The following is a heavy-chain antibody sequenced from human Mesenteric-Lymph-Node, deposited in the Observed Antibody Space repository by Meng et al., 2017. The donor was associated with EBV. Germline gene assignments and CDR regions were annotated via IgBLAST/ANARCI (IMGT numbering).Heavy chain of an antibody. CDR1: GCSVSTGGVG. V-gene: IGHV2-5*02. J-gene: IGHJ4*02. CDR2: IYRDDDK. Sequence: TSKESGPSLVQPTQALTLTCTFLGCSVSTGGVGVGSIRQPPGKALEWLALIYRDDDKRYIPSLRSRLTITKDTSKNQVALKMTNVDPMDTATYYCARKNCAFTSCPFYYWGQGTLVTVSS. CDR3: ARKNCAFTSCPFYY. D-gene: IGHD2-2*01.